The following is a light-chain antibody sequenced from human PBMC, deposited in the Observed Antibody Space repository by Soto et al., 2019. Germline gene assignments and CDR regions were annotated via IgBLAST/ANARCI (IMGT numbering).Light chain of an antibody. V-gene: IGKV1-27*01. J-gene: IGKJ1*01. CDR2: AAS. CDR1: QGISNY. Sequence: DIQMTQSPSSLSASVGDRVTITCRASQGISNYLAWYQQKPGKVPNLLFYAASTLQSGVPSRFSGSGSGTDFTVTTSSLQTEDVETYYGQDYNGPPRAFGQGSKVVIE. CDR3: QDYNGPPRA.